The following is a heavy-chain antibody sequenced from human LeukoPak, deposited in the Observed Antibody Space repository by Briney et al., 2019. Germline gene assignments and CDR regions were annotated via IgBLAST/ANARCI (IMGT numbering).Heavy chain of an antibody. CDR3: ARGSGGYDSLWHYHYYYMDV. J-gene: IGHJ6*03. Sequence: SVKVSCKASGGTFSSYAISWVRQAPGQGLEWMGGNIPIFGTANYAQKFQGRVTITTDESTSTAYMELSSLRSEDTAVYYCARGSGGYDSLWHYHYYYMDVWGKGTTVTVSS. CDR2: NIPIFGTA. CDR1: GGTFSSYA. D-gene: IGHD5-12*01. V-gene: IGHV1-69*05.